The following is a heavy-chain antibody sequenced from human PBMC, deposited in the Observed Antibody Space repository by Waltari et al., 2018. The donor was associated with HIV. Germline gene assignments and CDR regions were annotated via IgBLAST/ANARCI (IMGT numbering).Heavy chain of an antibody. CDR2: IHHGGSN. V-gene: IGHV4-34*01. Sequence: QVQLQQWGAGLLKPSETLSLTCAVYGWSFNGYPWRWIRQSPGKGLGCIGEIHHGGSNTHTPSINSRVTIAVDTSKNQLSLKWSFVTAAETAVYYGARRWTTVTTDSLDLWGRGTLVTVSS. CDR3: ARRWTTVTTDSLDL. J-gene: IGHJ2*01. D-gene: IGHD4-17*01. CDR1: GWSFNGYP.